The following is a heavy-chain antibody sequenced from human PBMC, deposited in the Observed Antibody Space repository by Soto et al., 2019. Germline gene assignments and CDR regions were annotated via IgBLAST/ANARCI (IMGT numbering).Heavy chain of an antibody. CDR3: ARQADCSSTSCYDYYYYGMDV. J-gene: IGHJ6*02. V-gene: IGHV3-74*01. CDR2: INSDGSST. CDR1: GFTFSSYW. Sequence: GSLRLSCAASGFTFSSYWVHWVRQAPGKWLVWVSRINSDGSSTSYADSVKGRFTISRDNAKNTLYLQMNSLRAEDTAVYYCARQADCSSTSCYDYYYYGMDVWGQGTTVNRLI. D-gene: IGHD2-2*01.